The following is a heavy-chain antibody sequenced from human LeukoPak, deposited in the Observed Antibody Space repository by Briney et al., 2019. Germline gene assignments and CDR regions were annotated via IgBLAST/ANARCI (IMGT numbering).Heavy chain of an antibody. CDR1: GYTFTSYW. V-gene: IGHV5-51*01. Sequence: KVSCKASGYTFTSYWIGWVRQMPGKGLEWMGIIYPGDSDTRYSPSFQGQVTISADKSISTAYLQWSSLKASDTAMYYCARLEGLERRGDLDYWGQGTLVTVSS. CDR2: IYPGDSDT. CDR3: ARLEGLERRGDLDY. J-gene: IGHJ4*02. D-gene: IGHD1-1*01.